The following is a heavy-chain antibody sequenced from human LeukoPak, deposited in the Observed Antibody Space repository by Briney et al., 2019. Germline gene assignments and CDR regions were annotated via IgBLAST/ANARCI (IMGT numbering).Heavy chain of an antibody. J-gene: IGHJ4*02. CDR1: GYSFTSYG. D-gene: IGHD3-9*01. CDR2: ISPYDGAT. CDR3: ARDTDWTVDY. Sequence: ASVTVSCKASGYSFTSYGITWVRQAPGQGLEWMGWISPYDGATEYAQNLQDRVSMTIDTSTNTAHVEVRSLKSDDTAIYYCARDTDWTVDYWGQGTLVTVSS. V-gene: IGHV1-18*01.